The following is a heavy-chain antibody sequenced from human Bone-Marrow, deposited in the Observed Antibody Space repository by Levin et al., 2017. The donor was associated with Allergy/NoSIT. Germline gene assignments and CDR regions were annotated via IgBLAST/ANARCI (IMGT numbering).Heavy chain of an antibody. CDR2: ISHDGGDK. V-gene: IGHV3-30*18. J-gene: IGHJ4*02. Sequence: GESLKISCAASGFTFTDYGLHWVRQAPGKGLEWVAVISHDGGDKYYADSVKGRFTISRDNSRNTMYLQMNSLKVEDTAVYYCAKGLNDYTAWGQGTLVTVSS. CDR3: AKGLNDYTA. D-gene: IGHD4-11*01. CDR1: GFTFTDYG.